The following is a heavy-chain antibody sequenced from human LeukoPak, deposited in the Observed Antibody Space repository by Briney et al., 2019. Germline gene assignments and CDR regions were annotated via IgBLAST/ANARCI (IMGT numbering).Heavy chain of an antibody. J-gene: IGHJ3*02. D-gene: IGHD3-22*01. Sequence: ASVKVSCKASGYTFTSYYMHWVRQAPGQGLEWMGIINPSGGSTSYAQKFQGRVTMTRDTSTSTVYMELSSLRSEDTAVYYCARVSLPLYYYDSSGYAIWGQGTIVTVSS. V-gene: IGHV1-46*01. CDR1: GYTFTSYY. CDR2: INPSGGST. CDR3: ARVSLPLYYYDSSGYAI.